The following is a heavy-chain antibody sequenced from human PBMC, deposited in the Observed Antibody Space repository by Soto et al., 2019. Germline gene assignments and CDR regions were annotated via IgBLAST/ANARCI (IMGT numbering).Heavy chain of an antibody. CDR1: GFTFSSYA. CDR3: ASSSTGRKFDY. J-gene: IGHJ4*02. CDR2: ISYDGSNK. D-gene: IGHD3-10*01. Sequence: QVQLVESGGGVVQPGRSLRLSCAASGFTFSSYAMHWVRQAPGKGLEWVAVISYDGSNKYYADSVKGRFTISRDNFKNTLYLQMNSLRAEDTAVYYCASSSTGRKFDYWGQGTLVTVSS. V-gene: IGHV3-30-3*01.